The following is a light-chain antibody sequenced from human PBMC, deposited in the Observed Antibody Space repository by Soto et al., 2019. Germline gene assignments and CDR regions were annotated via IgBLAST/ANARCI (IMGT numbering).Light chain of an antibody. J-gene: IGLJ3*02. CDR3: ATWDDSLHAWV. CDR1: RSNIGRST. CDR2: GNN. V-gene: IGLV1-44*01. Sequence: QSVLTQPPSTSGTPGQRGTISCSGSRSNIGRSTVSWYHQFPGTAPKLLIYGNNQRPSGVPDRFSGSKSGTSASLAIIGLRSEDEAVYYCATWDDSLHAWVFGGGTKLTVL.